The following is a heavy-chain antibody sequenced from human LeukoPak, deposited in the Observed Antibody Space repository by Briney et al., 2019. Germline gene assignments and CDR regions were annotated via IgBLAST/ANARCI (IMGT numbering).Heavy chain of an antibody. CDR2: IYYSGST. V-gene: IGHV4-39*01. CDR1: GGSISSSSYY. CDR3: ASIAAAGRGTDY. J-gene: IGHJ4*02. D-gene: IGHD6-13*01. Sequence: PSETLSLTCTVSGGSISSSSYYWGWIRQPPGKGLEWIGSIYYSGSTYYNPSLKSRVTISVDTSKNQFSLKLSSVTAADTAVYYCASIAAAGRGTDYWGQGTLVTVSS.